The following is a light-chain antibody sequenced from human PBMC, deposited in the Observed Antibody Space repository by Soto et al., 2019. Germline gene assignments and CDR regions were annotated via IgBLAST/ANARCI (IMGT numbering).Light chain of an antibody. Sequence: DIVMTQSPLSLPVTPGESASISCRSSQNLLQSDGYNYLDWYLQKPGQSPQFLIYLGSNRASGVPDRFSGSGSGTDFTLKISRVEAEDVGVYYCMQALQTPLTFGQGTMVEIK. CDR1: QNLLQSDGYNY. CDR3: MQALQTPLT. V-gene: IGKV2-28*01. J-gene: IGKJ1*01. CDR2: LGS.